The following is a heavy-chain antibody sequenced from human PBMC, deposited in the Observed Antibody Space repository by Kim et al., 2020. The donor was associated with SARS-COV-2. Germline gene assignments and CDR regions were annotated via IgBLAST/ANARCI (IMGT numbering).Heavy chain of an antibody. Sequence: ASVKVSCKAPGYIFTAYYMHWVRQAPGQGLEWMGWVYLHNGETFHEQKFQGRVTMTRDTSIYTAYMELSGLRSDDTAIYYCVRGAHDKGDDFWGQGTMVTVSS. D-gene: IGHD3-16*01. V-gene: IGHV1-2*02. CDR1: GYIFTAYY. J-gene: IGHJ3*01. CDR3: VRGAHDKGDDF. CDR2: VYLHNGET.